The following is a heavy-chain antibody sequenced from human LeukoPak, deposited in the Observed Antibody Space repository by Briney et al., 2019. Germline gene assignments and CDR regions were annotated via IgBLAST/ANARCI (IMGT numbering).Heavy chain of an antibody. CDR3: ARDLTGYCGSTSCHSSYFDL. CDR1: GGSISSGSYY. J-gene: IGHJ2*01. Sequence: SQTLSLTCTVSGGSISSGSYYWSWIRQPAGKGLEWIGRIYTSGSTNYNPSLKSRVIISVDTSKNQFSLKLSSVTAADTAVYYCARDLTGYCGSTSCHSSYFDLWGRGTLVTVSS. CDR2: IYTSGST. V-gene: IGHV4-61*02. D-gene: IGHD2-2*01.